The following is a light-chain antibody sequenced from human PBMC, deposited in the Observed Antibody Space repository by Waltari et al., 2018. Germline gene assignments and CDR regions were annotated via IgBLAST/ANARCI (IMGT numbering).Light chain of an antibody. V-gene: IGLV3-21*02. J-gene: IGLJ3*02. CDR2: DDT. CDR3: QVWDSSRHHWV. CDR1: HLGNKN. Sequence: SYVLTQAPSVSVAPGQTATVTCGGAHLGNKNVHWYRQKPGQAPVLVVHDDTARPSGIPARLSGSNFGNTATLTISRVEAGDEADYYCQVWDSSRHHWVFGGGTTLTVL.